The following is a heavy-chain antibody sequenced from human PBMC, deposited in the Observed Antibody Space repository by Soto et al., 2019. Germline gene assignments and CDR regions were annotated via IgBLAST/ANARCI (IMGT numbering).Heavy chain of an antibody. CDR1: GYTFTNYG. V-gene: IGHV1-18*01. CDR3: ARIRQLVAYFYYIMDV. CDR2: ISAYNGDT. D-gene: IGHD6-6*01. Sequence: QVQLLQSGAEVKKPGASVKVSCKASGYTFTNYGITWVRQAPGQGLEWTGWISAYNGDTHNTQRLQGRVTMTTDTSTTTSDKVQLGQISDDTAADYCARIRQLVAYFYYIMDVWGKGTTVTVSS. J-gene: IGHJ6*03.